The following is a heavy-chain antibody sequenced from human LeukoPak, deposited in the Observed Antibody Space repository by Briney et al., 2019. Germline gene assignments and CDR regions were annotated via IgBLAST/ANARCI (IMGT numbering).Heavy chain of an antibody. CDR3: ARDGTFYSGSYSYYFDY. D-gene: IGHD1-26*01. Sequence: ASVKVSCKASGYTFSNYAITWVRQAPGQGLEWMGRISGYSDTTNYARKLQGRVTMTTDTSTSTVYMELRSLRSDDTAVYYCARDGTFYSGSYSYYFDYWGQGTLVTVS. CDR2: ISGYSDTT. CDR1: GYTFSNYA. J-gene: IGHJ4*02. V-gene: IGHV1-18*01.